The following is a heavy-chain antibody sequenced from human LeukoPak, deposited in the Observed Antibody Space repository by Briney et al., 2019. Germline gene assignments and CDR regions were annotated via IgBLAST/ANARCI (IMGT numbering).Heavy chain of an antibody. Sequence: PGGSLRLSCAASGFTFSSYDMHWVRQATGKGLDWVSAIGTAGDTYYPGSVKGRFTISRENAKNSLYLQMNSLRAGDTAVYYCARAVSGWYDVGYYFDYWGQGTLVTVSS. CDR2: IGTAGDT. J-gene: IGHJ4*02. D-gene: IGHD6-19*01. V-gene: IGHV3-13*01. CDR3: ARAVSGWYDVGYYFDY. CDR1: GFTFSSYD.